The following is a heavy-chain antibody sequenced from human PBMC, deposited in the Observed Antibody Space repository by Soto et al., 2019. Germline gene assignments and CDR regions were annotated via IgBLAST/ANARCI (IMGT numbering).Heavy chain of an antibody. CDR1: GFTFSSYS. CDR2: ISSSSSYI. Sequence: GGSLRLSCTASGFTFSSYSMNWVRQAPGKGLEWVSSISSSSSYIYYADSVKGRFTISRDNAKNSLYLQMNSLRAEDTAVYYCARDRMGATTNSYYYYYYGMDVWGQGTTVTVSS. J-gene: IGHJ6*02. CDR3: ARDRMGATTNSYYYYYYGMDV. V-gene: IGHV3-21*01. D-gene: IGHD1-26*01.